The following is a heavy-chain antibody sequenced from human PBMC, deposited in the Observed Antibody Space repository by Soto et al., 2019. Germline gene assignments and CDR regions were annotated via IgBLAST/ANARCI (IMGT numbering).Heavy chain of an antibody. J-gene: IGHJ2*01. CDR2: ISYDGSNK. V-gene: IGHV3-30-3*01. Sequence: QVQLVESGGGVVQPGRSLRLSCAASGFTFSSYAMHWVRQAPGKGLEWVAVISYDGSNKYYADSVKGRFTISRDNSKNTLYLQMNSLRAEDTAVYYCACATSSTPTFWYFDLWGRGTLVTVSS. CDR1: GFTFSSYA. CDR3: ACATSSTPTFWYFDL.